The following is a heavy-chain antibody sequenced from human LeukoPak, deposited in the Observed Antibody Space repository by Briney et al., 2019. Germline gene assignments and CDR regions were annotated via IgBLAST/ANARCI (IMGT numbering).Heavy chain of an antibody. V-gene: IGHV6-1*01. CDR2: TYYRSKWHN. J-gene: IGHJ4*02. CDR3: ARELERAFDY. D-gene: IGHD1-1*01. CDR1: GDSVSNKNTA. Sequence: SXTLSLTCAISGDSVSNKNTAWNWIRQSPSRGLEWLGRTYYRSKWHNTYAASVKSRITINPDTPKNQFSLQLNSVTPEDTAVYYCARELERAFDYWGQGTLVTVSS.